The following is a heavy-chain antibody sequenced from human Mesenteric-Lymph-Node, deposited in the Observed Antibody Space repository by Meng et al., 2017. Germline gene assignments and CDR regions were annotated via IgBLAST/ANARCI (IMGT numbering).Heavy chain of an antibody. V-gene: IGHV3-33*01. J-gene: IGHJ5*01. CDR3: ARDKGVTCLDT. CDR2: IWSDGSSK. Sequence: GEFGGGRFQPGMFLRLSCAASGLIFIKSGMHCVRQAPGKGREWVAFIWSDGSSKFYADSVKGRFTISRDNSKNTVSLQMDSLRVEDTAVYYCARDKGVTCLDTWGQGTLVTVSS. CDR1: GLIFIKSG. D-gene: IGHD3-10*01.